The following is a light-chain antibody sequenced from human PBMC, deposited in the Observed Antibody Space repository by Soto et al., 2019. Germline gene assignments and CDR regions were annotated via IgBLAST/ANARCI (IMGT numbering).Light chain of an antibody. V-gene: IGKV1-6*02. CDR2: AAS. J-gene: IGKJ1*01. Sequence: AIQMTQSPSSLSASVGDRVTITCRASQGIRIDVGWYQQKPGKAPKLLIYAASSLQSGVPSRFSGSGSGTDFTLTIRSLQPEDFATYYCLQDYNYPWRFGQGTKWIS. CDR3: LQDYNYPWR. CDR1: QGIRID.